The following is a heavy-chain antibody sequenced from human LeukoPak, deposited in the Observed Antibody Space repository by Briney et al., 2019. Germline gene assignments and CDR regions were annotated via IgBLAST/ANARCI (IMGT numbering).Heavy chain of an antibody. Sequence: GASVKVSCKASGGTFSSYAISWVRQAPGQGLEWMGGIIPIFGTANYAQKFQGRVTITTDESTSTVYMELSSLRSEDTAVYYCASQRGPVIYSGSPGAFDIWGQGTMVTVSS. D-gene: IGHD1-26*01. J-gene: IGHJ3*02. V-gene: IGHV1-69*05. CDR1: GGTFSSYA. CDR2: IIPIFGTA. CDR3: ASQRGPVIYSGSPGAFDI.